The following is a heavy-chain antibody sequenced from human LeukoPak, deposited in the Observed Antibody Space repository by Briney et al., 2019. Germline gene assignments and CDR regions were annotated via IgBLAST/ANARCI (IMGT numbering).Heavy chain of an antibody. CDR3: TTGIGNYYYY. CDR1: GSTFSRYW. D-gene: IGHD3-10*01. J-gene: IGHJ4*02. Sequence: GGSLRLSCAASGSTFSRYWMHWVRQAPGKGMVRVSRVKSDGRDTIYADSVKSRFTISRDNAKSTLYLQMDSLRAEDAAVYYCTTGIGNYYYYWGQGTLVTVAS. CDR2: VKSDGRDT. V-gene: IGHV3-74*01.